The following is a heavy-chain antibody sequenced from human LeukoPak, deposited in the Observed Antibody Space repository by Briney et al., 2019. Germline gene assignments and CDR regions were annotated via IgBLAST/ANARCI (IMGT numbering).Heavy chain of an antibody. V-gene: IGHV4-31*03. D-gene: IGHD3-22*01. CDR2: IYYSGST. CDR1: GGSISSGGYY. CDR3: ASYYYDSGGYLRSGAFDI. J-gene: IGHJ3*02. Sequence: PSETLSLTCIVSGGSISSGGYYWSWIRQHPGKGLEWIGYIYYSGSTYYNPSLKSRVTISVDASKNQFSLKLSSVTAADTAVYYCASYYYDSGGYLRSGAFDIWGQGTMVTVSS.